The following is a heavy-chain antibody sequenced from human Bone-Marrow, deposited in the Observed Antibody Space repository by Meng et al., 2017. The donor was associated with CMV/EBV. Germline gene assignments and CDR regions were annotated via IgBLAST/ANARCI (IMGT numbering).Heavy chain of an antibody. CDR1: GGSISSSNW. CDR3: ARRVDTAMVTHFWFDP. Sequence: GGSISSSNWWSWARQPPGKGLEWIGEIYHSGSTNYNPSLKSRVTISVDKSKNQFSLKLSSVTAADTAVYYCARRVDTAMVTHFWFDPWGQGTLVTVSS. V-gene: IGHV4-4*02. D-gene: IGHD5-18*01. CDR2: IYHSGST. J-gene: IGHJ5*02.